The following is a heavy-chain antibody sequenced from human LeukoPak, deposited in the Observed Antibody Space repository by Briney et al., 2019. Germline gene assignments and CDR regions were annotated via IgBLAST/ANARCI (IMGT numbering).Heavy chain of an antibody. CDR1: GFTFSSYS. CDR2: ISSSSSYI. CDR3: ARDHHYYDSNPIY. J-gene: IGHJ4*02. D-gene: IGHD3-22*01. V-gene: IGHV3-21*01. Sequence: PGGSLRLSCAASGFTFSSYSMNWVRQAPGKGLEWVSSISSSSSYIYYADSVKGRFTISRDNAKNSLYLQMNSLRAEDTAVYYCARDHHYYDSNPIYWGQGTLVTVSS.